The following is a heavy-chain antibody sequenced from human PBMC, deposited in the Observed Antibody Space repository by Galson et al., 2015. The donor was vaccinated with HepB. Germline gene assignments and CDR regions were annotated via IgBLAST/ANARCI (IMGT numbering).Heavy chain of an antibody. Sequence: SLRLSCAASGFAFSSYGMHWVRQAPGKGLEWVAVISYDGSNKYYADSVKGRFTISRDNSKNTLYLQMNSLRAEDTAVYYCAKASPAEDYYWGQGTLVTVSS. J-gene: IGHJ4*02. V-gene: IGHV3-30*18. CDR2: ISYDGSNK. CDR3: AKASPAEDYY. CDR1: GFAFSSYG.